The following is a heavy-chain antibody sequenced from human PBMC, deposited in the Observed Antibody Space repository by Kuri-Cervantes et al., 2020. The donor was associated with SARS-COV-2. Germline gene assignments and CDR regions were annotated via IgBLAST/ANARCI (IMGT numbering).Heavy chain of an antibody. CDR1: GYSFSNYW. D-gene: IGHD2/OR15-2a*01. Sequence: KVSCKGSGYSFSNYWIGWVRQMPGKGLEWMGIIYPGDSDIRYSPSFQGQVTISADKSISTAYLQWSSLKASDTAMYYCARRSNIDGYYFDYWGQGTLVTVSS. CDR2: IYPGDSDI. J-gene: IGHJ4*02. CDR3: ARRSNIDGYYFDY. V-gene: IGHV5-51*01.